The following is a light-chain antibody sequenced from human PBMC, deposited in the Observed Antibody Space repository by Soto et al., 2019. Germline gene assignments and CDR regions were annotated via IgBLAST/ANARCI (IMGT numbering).Light chain of an antibody. Sequence: QSVLTKPPSASGTPGQRVTISCSGSSSNIGSNTVNWYQQLPGTAPKLLIYSNNQRPSGVPDRFSGSKSGTSASLAISGLQSEDEADYYCAAWDDSLNGVVFGGGT. CDR3: AAWDDSLNGVV. CDR2: SNN. J-gene: IGLJ2*01. CDR1: SSNIGSNT. V-gene: IGLV1-44*01.